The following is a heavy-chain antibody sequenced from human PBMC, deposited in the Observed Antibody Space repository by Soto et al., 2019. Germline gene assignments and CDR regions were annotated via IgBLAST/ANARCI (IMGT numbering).Heavy chain of an antibody. CDR3: ASPARNYDFWSGYSFDI. Sequence: ASVKVSCKASGYTFTNYGISWVRQAPAQGLEWMGWISAYNGNTKYAQKLQGRVTMTTDTSTSTAYMELRSLRSEDTAVYYCASPARNYDFWSGYSFDIWGQGTMVTV. CDR2: ISAYNGNT. D-gene: IGHD3-3*01. J-gene: IGHJ3*02. CDR1: GYTFTNYG. V-gene: IGHV1-18*01.